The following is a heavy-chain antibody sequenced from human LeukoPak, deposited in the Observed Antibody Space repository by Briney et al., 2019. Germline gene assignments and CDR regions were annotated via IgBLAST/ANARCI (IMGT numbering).Heavy chain of an antibody. V-gene: IGHV1-2*02. D-gene: IGHD3-3*01. CDR2: INPNSGGT. CDR3: ARESAAIFGVVIPVYFDY. CDR1: GYTFTGYY. J-gene: IGHJ4*02. Sequence: GASVKVSYKASGYTFTGYYMHWVRQAPGQGLEWMGWINPNSGGTNYAQKFQGRVTMTRDTSISTAYMELSRLRSDDTAVYYCARESAAIFGVVIPVYFDYWGQGTLVTVSS.